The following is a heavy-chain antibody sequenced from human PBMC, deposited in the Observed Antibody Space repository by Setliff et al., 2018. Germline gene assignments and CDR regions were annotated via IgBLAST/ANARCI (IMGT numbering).Heavy chain of an antibody. CDR3: ARVSGFQYMDV. J-gene: IGHJ6*03. CDR1: GDSISSRTHY. Sequence: SETLSLTCTVSGDSISSRTHYWSWIRQPAGKGLEWIGQVYTSWSTNYNTSLKSRVTISLDTSKNQFSLNLSSLTAADTAVYYCARVSGFQYMDVWGKGTTVTVSS. V-gene: IGHV4-61*09. CDR2: VYTSWST. D-gene: IGHD3-3*01.